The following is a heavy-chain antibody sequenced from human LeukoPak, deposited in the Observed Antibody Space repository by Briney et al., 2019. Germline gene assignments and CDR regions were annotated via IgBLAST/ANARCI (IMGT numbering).Heavy chain of an antibody. CDR1: GGSLNSHY. J-gene: IGHJ4*02. CDR2: IQYTGTT. Sequence: SETLSLTCTVSGGSLNSHYWSWIRQSPGKGLEWIGYIQYTGTTNYNPSLNSRVTMSVDTSKKQFSLSLTSVSAADTTVYFCARGLVGGKYNYGPYFDSWGQGTLVTVSS. V-gene: IGHV4-59*11. D-gene: IGHD5-18*01. CDR3: ARGLVGGKYNYGPYFDS.